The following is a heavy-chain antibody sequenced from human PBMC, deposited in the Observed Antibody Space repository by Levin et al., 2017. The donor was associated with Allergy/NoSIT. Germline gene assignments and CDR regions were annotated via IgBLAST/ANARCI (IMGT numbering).Heavy chain of an antibody. J-gene: IGHJ3*02. D-gene: IGHD3-10*01. CDR1: GGSISTYY. CDR2: IYYSGST. CDR3: ARHSYGSGSYYRLLDS. V-gene: IGHV4-59*01. Sequence: SETLSLTCTVSGGSISTYYWSWIRQPPGKGLEWIGYIYYSGSTNYNPSLKSRVTISLDTSKNQFSLKLTSVTAADTAVYYCARHSYGSGSYYRLLDSWGQGTMVTVSS.